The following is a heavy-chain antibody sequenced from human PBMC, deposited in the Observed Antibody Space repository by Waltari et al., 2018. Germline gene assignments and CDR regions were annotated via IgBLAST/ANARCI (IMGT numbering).Heavy chain of an antibody. D-gene: IGHD3-16*01. J-gene: IGHJ4*02. CDR3: ARDGGGNGYIHY. CDR1: GFTLSSSY. Sequence: EVQLVESGGGLVQPGGSLRLSCEASGFTLSSSYMHWVRQVPGKGLVWVSGINTVGSSANYADSVKGRFTSSRDNGKNTLYLQMNSRRAEETAVYYCARDGGGNGYIHYWGQGTLVTVSS. CDR2: INTVGSSA. V-gene: IGHV3-74*01.